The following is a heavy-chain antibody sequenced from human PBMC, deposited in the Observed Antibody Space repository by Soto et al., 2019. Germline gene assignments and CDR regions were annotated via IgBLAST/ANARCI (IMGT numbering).Heavy chain of an antibody. CDR1: GFTFISYW. CDR2: IKQDGSEK. CDR3: ARAPSVVPAACDAFDI. Sequence: GGSLRLSCAASGFTFISYWMSWVRQAPGKGLEWVANIKQDGSEKYYVDSVKGRFTISRDNAKNSLYLQMNSLRAEDTAVYYCARAPSVVPAACDAFDIWGQGTMVTVSS. J-gene: IGHJ3*02. D-gene: IGHD2-2*01. V-gene: IGHV3-7*01.